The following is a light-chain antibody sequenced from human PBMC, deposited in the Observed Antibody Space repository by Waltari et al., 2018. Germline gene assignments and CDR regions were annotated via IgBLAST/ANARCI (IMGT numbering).Light chain of an antibody. CDR2: DVT. CDR3: CSYAGSHTWV. V-gene: IGLV2-11*01. J-gene: IGLJ3*02. Sequence: QSALTQPRSVSGSPGQSVTISCTGTSRDVGDYNYVSWYQHHPGKAPQLMIYDVTKRPSGVPDRFSGSKSGNTASLTISGLRAEDEADYYCCSYAGSHTWVFGGGTKLTVL. CDR1: SRDVGDYNY.